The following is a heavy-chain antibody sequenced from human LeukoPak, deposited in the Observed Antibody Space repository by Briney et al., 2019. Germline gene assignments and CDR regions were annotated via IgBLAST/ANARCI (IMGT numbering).Heavy chain of an antibody. D-gene: IGHD3-10*01. CDR3: ARGVVRGVIVGMRFDP. CDR1: GYTFTGYY. V-gene: IGHV1-2*02. Sequence: ASVKVSCKASGYTFTGYYMHWVRQAPGQGLEWMGWINPNSGGTNYAQKFQGRVTMTRNTSISTAYMELSSLRSEDTAVYYCARGVVRGVIVGMRFDPWGQGTLVTVSS. CDR2: INPNSGGT. J-gene: IGHJ5*02.